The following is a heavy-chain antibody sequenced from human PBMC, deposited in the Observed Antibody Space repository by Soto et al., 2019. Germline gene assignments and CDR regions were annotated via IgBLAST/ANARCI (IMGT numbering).Heavy chain of an antibody. D-gene: IGHD5-12*01. CDR3: AREVPISAVNYIDH. V-gene: IGHV3-21*01. CDR1: GFTFSTYS. Sequence: PGGSLRLSCAASGFTFSTYSMNWVRQAPGKGLEWVSSITSTSSYIYYADSVKGRFTISRDNAKNMVYLQLNSLTTDDTAFYYCAREVPISAVNYIDHWGQGALVTVSS. J-gene: IGHJ4*02. CDR2: ITSTSSYI.